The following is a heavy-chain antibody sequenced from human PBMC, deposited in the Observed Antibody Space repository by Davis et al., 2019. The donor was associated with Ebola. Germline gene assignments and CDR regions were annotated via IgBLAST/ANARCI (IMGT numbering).Heavy chain of an antibody. CDR3: TSRGLVSATDEAFDI. CDR2: IKSKISGGTI. D-gene: IGHD1-1*01. V-gene: IGHV3-15*05. Sequence: GGSLRLSCSASGFTFSDFYISWVRQAPGKGLEWVGRIKSKISGGTITYAAPVRGRFTISRDDSKNTLYLQMNSLKSEDTAMYYCTSRGLVSATDEAFDIWGQGTVVTVSS. J-gene: IGHJ3*02. CDR1: GFTFSDFY.